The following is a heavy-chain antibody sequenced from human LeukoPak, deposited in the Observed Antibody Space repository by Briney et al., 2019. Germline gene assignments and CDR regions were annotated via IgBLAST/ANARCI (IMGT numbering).Heavy chain of an antibody. CDR1: GYTFTSYG. D-gene: IGHD3-22*01. V-gene: IGHV1-18*01. CDR3: ARAGFLKDMIVVVINWFDP. Sequence: ASVKVSFKSSGYTFTSYGISWVRQAPGQGREWMGWISAYNGNTNYAQKLQGRVTMNTDTSTSTAYMELRSLRSDDTAVYYCARAGFLKDMIVVVINWFDPWGQGTLVTVSS. CDR2: ISAYNGNT. J-gene: IGHJ5*02.